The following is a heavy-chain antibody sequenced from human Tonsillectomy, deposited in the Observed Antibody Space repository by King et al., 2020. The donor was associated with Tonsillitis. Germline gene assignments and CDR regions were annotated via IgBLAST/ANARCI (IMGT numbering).Heavy chain of an antibody. V-gene: IGHV3-30*04. CDR3: AKDRGGNILTGYYSILDY. CDR1: GFTFSNCA. Sequence: VQLVESGGGVVQPGRSLRLSCAASGFTFSNCAMHCVRQAPGKGPEWVAVVSFDGIDKYYGDSVKGRFTISRDNSKKTVYLQMNSLRAEDTAVYYCAKDRGGNILTGYYSILDYWGQGALVTVSS. J-gene: IGHJ4*02. CDR2: VSFDGIDK. D-gene: IGHD3-9*01.